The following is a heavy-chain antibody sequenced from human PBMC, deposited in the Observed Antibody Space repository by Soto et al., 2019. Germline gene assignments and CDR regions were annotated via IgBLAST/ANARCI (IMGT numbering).Heavy chain of an antibody. CDR3: ARAHYDILTGYYPLYYYYGMDV. Sequence: PGGSLRLSCAASGFTFSSYSMNWVRQAPGKGLEWVSSISSSSSYIYYADSVKGRFTISRDNAKNSLYLQMNSLRAEDTAVYYCARAHYDILTGYYPLYYYYGMDVWGQGTTVTVSS. J-gene: IGHJ6*02. D-gene: IGHD3-9*01. CDR1: GFTFSSYS. CDR2: ISSSSSYI. V-gene: IGHV3-21*01.